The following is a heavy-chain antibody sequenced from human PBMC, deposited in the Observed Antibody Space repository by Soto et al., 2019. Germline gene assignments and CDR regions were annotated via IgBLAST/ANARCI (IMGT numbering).Heavy chain of an antibody. CDR1: GGSISSSSYY. CDR2: IYYSGST. Sequence: SETLSFTCTVSGGSISSSSYYWGWIRQPPGKGLEWIGSIYYSGSTYYNPSLKNRVTISVDTSKNQFSLKPSSLTAADTAVYYCARGSGWPYYFDYWGQGTLVTVSS. D-gene: IGHD6-19*01. J-gene: IGHJ4*02. CDR3: ARGSGWPYYFDY. V-gene: IGHV4-39*01.